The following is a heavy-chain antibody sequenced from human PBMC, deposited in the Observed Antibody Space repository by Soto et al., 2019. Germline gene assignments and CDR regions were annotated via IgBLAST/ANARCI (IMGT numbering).Heavy chain of an antibody. Sequence: XSVKVSCKASGGTFINSAITWVRQAPRQGLEWVGMIIPLFGSTNSAPKFRGRVTLTADTSTSTSFMELTRLKPNDTAVYYCATSSGILGQYSEVPDYWGQGNLVTVSS. CDR1: GGTFINSA. CDR3: ATSSGILGQYSEVPDY. V-gene: IGHV1-69*06. J-gene: IGHJ4*02. CDR2: IIPLFGST. D-gene: IGHD2-21*01.